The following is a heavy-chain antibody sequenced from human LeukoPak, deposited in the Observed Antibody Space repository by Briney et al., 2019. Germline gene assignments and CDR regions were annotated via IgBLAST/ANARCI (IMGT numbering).Heavy chain of an antibody. CDR1: GFTFSSYS. D-gene: IGHD5-24*01. V-gene: IGHV3-21*04. J-gene: IGHJ4*02. CDR2: ISSSSSYI. Sequence: GGSLRLSCAASGFTFSSYSMNWVRQAPGKGLEWVSSISSSSSYIYYADSVKGRFTISRDNAKNSLYLQMNSLRAEDTAIYYCARDGRWLLKWTLDYWGQGSLVTVSS. CDR3: ARDGRWLLKWTLDY.